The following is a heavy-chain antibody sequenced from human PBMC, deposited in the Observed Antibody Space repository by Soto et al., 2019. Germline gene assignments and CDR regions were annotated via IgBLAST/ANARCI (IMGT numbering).Heavy chain of an antibody. CDR2: ISYSGNT. D-gene: IGHD2-8*01. CDR1: GGSISNFY. CDR3: ARAPMVLSRSYFDS. J-gene: IGHJ4*02. V-gene: IGHV4-59*01. Sequence: PSETLSLTCTVSGGSISNFYWSWIRQPPGKGLEWIGYISYSGNTNYNPSLKCRVSISVDTSKNQLSLNLTSVTAADTAVYYCARAPMVLSRSYFDSWGQGTPVTVSS.